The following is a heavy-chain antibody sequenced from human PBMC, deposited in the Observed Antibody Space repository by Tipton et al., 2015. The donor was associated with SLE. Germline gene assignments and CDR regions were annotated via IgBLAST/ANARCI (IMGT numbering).Heavy chain of an antibody. Sequence: TLSLTCTVSGGSISSSSYYWGWIRQPPGEGLEWIGEINHSGSTNYNPSLKSRVTISVDTSKNQFSLKLSSVTAADTAVYYCARSQSGYWGQGTLVTVSS. J-gene: IGHJ4*02. CDR2: INHSGST. D-gene: IGHD1-26*01. CDR1: GGSISSSSYY. V-gene: IGHV4-39*07. CDR3: ARSQSGY.